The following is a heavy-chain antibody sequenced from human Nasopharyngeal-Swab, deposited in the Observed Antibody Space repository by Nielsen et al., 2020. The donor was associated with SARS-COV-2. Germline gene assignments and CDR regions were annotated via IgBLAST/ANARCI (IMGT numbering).Heavy chain of an antibody. CDR1: GFTFSSYG. V-gene: IGHV3-48*04. CDR2: ISRSGGTK. CDR3: ARGVYDSSGYYYP. J-gene: IGHJ5*02. D-gene: IGHD3-22*01. Sequence: GGSLRLSCAASGFTFSSYGMHWVRQAPGKGLEWVSYISRSGGTKYYADSVKGRFTISRDNAKNSLYLQMNSLRAEDTAVYYCARGVYDSSGYYYPWGQGTLVTVSS.